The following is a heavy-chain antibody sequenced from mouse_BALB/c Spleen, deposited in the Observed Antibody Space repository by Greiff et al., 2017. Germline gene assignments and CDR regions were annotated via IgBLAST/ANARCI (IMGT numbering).Heavy chain of an antibody. V-gene: IGHV1S29*02. D-gene: IGHD2-2*01. J-gene: IGHJ4*01. CDR3: ARERYGYGSMDY. CDR1: GYTFTDYK. Sequence: VQLKESGPELVKPGASVKISCTASGYTFTDYKMHWVKQTHGKSLEWIGYIYPYNGGTGYNQKFKSKATLTVDNSSSTAYMELRSLTSEDSAVYYCARERYGYGSMDYWGQGTSVTVSS. CDR2: IYPYNGGT.